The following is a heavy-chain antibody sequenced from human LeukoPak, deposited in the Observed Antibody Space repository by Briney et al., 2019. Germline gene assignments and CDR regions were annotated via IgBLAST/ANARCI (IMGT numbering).Heavy chain of an antibody. CDR1: GFTFSSYG. V-gene: IGHV3-30*03. D-gene: IGHD2-21*02. CDR3: ARDWGGDDGCIDY. Sequence: PGGSVRLSCAASGFTFSSYGMHWVRQAPGKGLEWLAVILDDGNNDDYAESVKGRFTISRDNSKNSLDLQMNSVRGDDTAVYYCARDWGGDDGCIDYWGQGTLVTVSS. CDR2: ILDDGNND. J-gene: IGHJ4*02.